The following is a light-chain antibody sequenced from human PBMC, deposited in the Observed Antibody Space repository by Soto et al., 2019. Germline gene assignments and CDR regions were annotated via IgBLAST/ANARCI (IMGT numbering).Light chain of an antibody. Sequence: QSALTQPASVSGSPGQSITISCTGTSSDVGGYNFVSWYQQHPGKAPKLIIYDVSNRPSGVSCRFSASKSGNTASLTISGLQAEDEADYYCSSYTSSSPPVVFGGGTKLTVL. J-gene: IGLJ2*01. V-gene: IGLV2-14*01. CDR3: SSYTSSSPPVV. CDR1: SSDVGGYNF. CDR2: DVS.